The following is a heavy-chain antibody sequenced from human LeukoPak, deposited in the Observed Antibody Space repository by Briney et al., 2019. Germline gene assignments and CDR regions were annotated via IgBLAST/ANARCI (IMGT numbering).Heavy chain of an antibody. CDR2: ISISSSSI. Sequence: AGGSLRLSCAASGFTFSTYSMNWVRQAPGKGLDWVSSISISSSSIYYADSMNGRFTISRDNAKNSLYLKMNSLRAEDTAVYYCAGVQRGYCSSTSCYYFDFWGQGTLVTVSS. D-gene: IGHD2-2*01. V-gene: IGHV3-21*01. CDR1: GFTFSTYS. CDR3: AGVQRGYCSSTSCYYFDF. J-gene: IGHJ4*02.